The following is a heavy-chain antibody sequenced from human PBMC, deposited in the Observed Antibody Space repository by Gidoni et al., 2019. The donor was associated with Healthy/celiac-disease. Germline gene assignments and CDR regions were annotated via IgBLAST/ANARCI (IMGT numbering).Heavy chain of an antibody. CDR3: ARDSYYDFWSGYYTGPYYYYGMDV. CDR2: ISYDGSNK. D-gene: IGHD3-3*01. J-gene: IGHJ6*02. Sequence: QVQLVESGGGVVQPGRSLRLSCAASGFTFSSYAMHWVRQAPGKGLELVAVISYDGSNKYYADSVKGRFTISRDNSKNTLYLQMNSLRAEDTAVYYCARDSYYDFWSGYYTGPYYYYGMDVWGQGTTVTVSS. V-gene: IGHV3-30-3*01. CDR1: GFTFSSYA.